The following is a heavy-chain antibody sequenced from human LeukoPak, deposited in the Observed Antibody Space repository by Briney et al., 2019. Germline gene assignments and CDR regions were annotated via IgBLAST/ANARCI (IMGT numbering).Heavy chain of an antibody. Sequence: PSETLPLTCTVSGGSVSSGTHYWSWIRQPPGKGLEWIGYIYYSGSTNYNPSLKSRVTISIDTSKNQFSLKLSSVTAADTAVYYCARDVDTASGFWGQGTLVTVSS. D-gene: IGHD5-18*01. V-gene: IGHV4-61*01. J-gene: IGHJ4*02. CDR2: IYYSGST. CDR1: GGSVSSGTHY. CDR3: ARDVDTASGF.